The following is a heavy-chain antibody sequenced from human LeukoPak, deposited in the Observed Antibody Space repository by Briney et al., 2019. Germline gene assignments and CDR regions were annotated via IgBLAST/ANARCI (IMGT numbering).Heavy chain of an antibody. CDR1: GGSISSYY. CDR2: IYYSGST. Sequence: SVTLALTCTVSGGSISSYYWSWIRQPPGKGLEWIGYIYYSGSTNYNPSLKSRVTISVDTSKNQFSLKLSSVTAADTAVYYCARSDRRYYYYMDVWGKGTTVTVSS. J-gene: IGHJ6*03. CDR3: ARSDRRYYYYMDV. D-gene: IGHD1-14*01. V-gene: IGHV4-59*01.